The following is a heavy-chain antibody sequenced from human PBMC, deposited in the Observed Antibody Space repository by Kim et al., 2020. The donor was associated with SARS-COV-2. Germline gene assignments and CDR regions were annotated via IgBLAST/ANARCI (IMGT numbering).Heavy chain of an antibody. Sequence: ASVKVSCKASGYTFTSYYMHWVRQAPGQGLEWMGIINPSGGSTSYAQKFQGRVTMTRDTSTSTVYMELSSLRSEDTAVYYCARTGTQYYYDSSGYLYDYWGQGTLVTVSS. D-gene: IGHD3-22*01. CDR1: GYTFTSYY. CDR2: INPSGGST. CDR3: ARTGTQYYYDSSGYLYDY. J-gene: IGHJ4*02. V-gene: IGHV1-46*01.